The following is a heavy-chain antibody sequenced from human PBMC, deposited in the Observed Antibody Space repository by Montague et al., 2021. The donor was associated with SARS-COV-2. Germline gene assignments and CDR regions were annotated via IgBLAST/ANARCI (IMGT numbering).Heavy chain of an antibody. CDR1: GFTFSGYW. CDR2: IKQDGSEK. V-gene: IGHV3-7*01. CDR3: ARDSFWSGYYTDYYGMDV. J-gene: IGHJ6*02. D-gene: IGHD3-3*01. Sequence: SLGLSCAASGFTFSGYWMSWVRPAPGKGLEWVANIKQDGSEKYYVDSVKGRFTISRDDAKNSLYLQMNSLRAEDTAVYYCARDSFWSGYYTDYYGMDVWGQGTTVTVSS.